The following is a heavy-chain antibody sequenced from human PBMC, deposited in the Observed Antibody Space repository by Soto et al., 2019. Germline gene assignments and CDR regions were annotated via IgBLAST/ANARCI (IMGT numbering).Heavy chain of an antibody. D-gene: IGHD1-26*01. J-gene: IGHJ4*02. CDR2: SIPILGIA. CDR3: ARSSYSGGYGTVQVDY. V-gene: IGHV1-69*02. CDR1: GGTFSSYT. Sequence: QVQLVQSGAEVKKPGSSVKVSCKASGGTFSSYTISWVRQAPGQGLEWMGRSIPILGIANYAQKFQGRVTITAHKSPSTAHMELSSLRSEDTAVYYCARSSYSGGYGTVQVDYWGQGTLVTVSS.